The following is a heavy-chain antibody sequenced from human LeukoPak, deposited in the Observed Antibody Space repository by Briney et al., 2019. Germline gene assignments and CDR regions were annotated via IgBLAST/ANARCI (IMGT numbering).Heavy chain of an antibody. J-gene: IGHJ4*02. Sequence: ASVKVSCKASCYTFTSYGISWVRQAPGQGLEWMGWISAYNGNTNYAQKLQGSITMTTDTSTSTAYMELRSLRSGDTVVYYCARVDWNYASRMLSYWGQGTLVTVSS. CDR3: ARVDWNYASRMLSY. V-gene: IGHV1-18*01. CDR1: CYTFTSYG. D-gene: IGHD1-7*01. CDR2: ISAYNGNT.